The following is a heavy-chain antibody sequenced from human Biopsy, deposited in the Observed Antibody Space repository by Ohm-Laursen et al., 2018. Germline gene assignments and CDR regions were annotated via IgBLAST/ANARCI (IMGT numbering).Heavy chain of an antibody. J-gene: IGHJ6*02. CDR3: ARAKLEPVYYYYGMDV. D-gene: IGHD1-1*01. CDR2: INTENGNT. V-gene: IGHV1-18*04. Sequence: ASVKVSCKASSYIFTDYNIHWMRQAPGQGLEWMGWINTENGNTIYAQNLQGRVTMTADTSTSTAYMEVTSLRSDDTAVYYCARAKLEPVYYYYGMDVWGQGTTVTVSS. CDR1: SYIFTDYN.